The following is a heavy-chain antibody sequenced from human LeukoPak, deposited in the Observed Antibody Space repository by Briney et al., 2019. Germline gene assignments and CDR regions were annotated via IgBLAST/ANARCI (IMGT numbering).Heavy chain of an antibody. CDR3: ARMLDSSSFWFDP. D-gene: IGHD6-6*01. CDR2: MNPNSSNT. CDR1: GYTFTSYD. V-gene: IGHV1-8*01. Sequence: ASVKVSCKASGYTFTSYDINWVRQATGQGLEWMGWMNPNSSNTGYAQKFQGRVTMTRNTSISTAYMELSSLRSEDTAVYYCARMLDSSSFWFDPWGQGTLVTVSS. J-gene: IGHJ5*02.